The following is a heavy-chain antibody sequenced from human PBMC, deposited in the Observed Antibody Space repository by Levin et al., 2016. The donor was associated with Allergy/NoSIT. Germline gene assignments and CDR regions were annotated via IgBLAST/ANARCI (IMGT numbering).Heavy chain of an antibody. Sequence: WIRQPPGKGLVWVSRINSDGSSTTYADSVKGRFTISRDNAKNTLYLQMNSLRAEDTAVYYCARALRLLLHGDSGLDVWGQGTTVTVSS. J-gene: IGHJ6*02. CDR3: ARALRLLLHGDSGLDV. D-gene: IGHD3-22*01. V-gene: IGHV3-74*01. CDR2: INSDGSST.